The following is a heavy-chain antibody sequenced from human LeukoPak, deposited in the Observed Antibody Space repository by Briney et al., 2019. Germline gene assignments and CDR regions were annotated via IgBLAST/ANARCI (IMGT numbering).Heavy chain of an antibody. CDR1: GFTFSSYA. Sequence: GGSLRLSCAASGFTFSSYAMHWVRQAPGKGLEWVAVISYDGSNKYYADSVKGRFTISRDNSKNTLYLQMNSLRAEDTAVYYCARSFPTTVTTYYFDYWGQGTLVTVSS. CDR2: ISYDGSNK. J-gene: IGHJ4*02. CDR3: ARSFPTTVTTYYFDY. D-gene: IGHD4-17*01. V-gene: IGHV3-30-3*01.